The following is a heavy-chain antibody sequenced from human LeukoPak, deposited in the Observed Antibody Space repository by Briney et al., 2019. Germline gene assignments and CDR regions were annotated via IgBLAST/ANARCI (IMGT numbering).Heavy chain of an antibody. D-gene: IGHD2-2*01. Sequence: SGTLSLTCAVYGRSFSGYYWSWIRQPPGKGLEWIGEINHSGSTNYNPSLKSRVTISVDTSKNQFSLKLSSVTAADTAVYYCARGRPRSVVPTAPFDYWGQGTLVTVSS. V-gene: IGHV4-34*01. J-gene: IGHJ4*02. CDR1: GRSFSGYY. CDR2: INHSGST. CDR3: ARGRPRSVVPTAPFDY.